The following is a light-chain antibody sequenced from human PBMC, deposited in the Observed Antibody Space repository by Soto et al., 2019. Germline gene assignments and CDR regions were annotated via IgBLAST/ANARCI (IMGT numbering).Light chain of an antibody. CDR2: GAS. J-gene: IGKJ3*01. CDR1: QSVSSSY. V-gene: IGKV3-20*01. Sequence: ETVLTQSPGTLSLSPGERATLSCRASQSVSSSYLAWYQQKPGQAPRLLIYGASSRATGIPDRFSGSGSGTDFTLTISRLEPEDSAVYYCQQYGSSLIFTFGPGTKVDIK. CDR3: QQYGSSLIFT.